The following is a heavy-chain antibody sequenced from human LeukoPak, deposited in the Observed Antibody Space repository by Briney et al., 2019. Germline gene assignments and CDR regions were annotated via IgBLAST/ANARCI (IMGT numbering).Heavy chain of an antibody. CDR2: IKTDGSST. V-gene: IGHV3-74*01. J-gene: IGHJ3*02. CDR1: GFTFSSYW. Sequence: GGSLRLSCAASGFTFSSYWMHWVRQAPGRGPVWVSRIKTDGSSTSYADSVKGRFTISRDNAKNTLYLQMNSLRAEDTAVYYCAREGALGYCSSTSCSRHDAFDIWGQGTMVTVSS. D-gene: IGHD2-2*01. CDR3: AREGALGYCSSTSCSRHDAFDI.